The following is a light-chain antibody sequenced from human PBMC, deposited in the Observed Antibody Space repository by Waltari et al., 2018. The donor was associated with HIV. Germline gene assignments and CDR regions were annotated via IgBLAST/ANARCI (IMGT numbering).Light chain of an antibody. Sequence: QSVLRQPPSVSGAPGQRVTISCTGSNSNIGAGHTVHWYQQLPGTAPKPLTYDNTNRPPGGPDRFSGSKPGTSTSLAIAGLQADDEADYYCQSYDSSLSGVVFGGGTRLTVL. CDR3: QSYDSSLSGVV. CDR1: NSNIGAGHT. CDR2: DNT. J-gene: IGLJ2*01. V-gene: IGLV1-40*01.